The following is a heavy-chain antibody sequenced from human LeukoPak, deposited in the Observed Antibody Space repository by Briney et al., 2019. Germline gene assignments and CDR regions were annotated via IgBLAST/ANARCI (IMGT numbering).Heavy chain of an antibody. D-gene: IGHD4-23*01. CDR2: MNPNSGKT. CDR1: GYTFTSYA. J-gene: IGHJ4*02. Sequence: GASVKVSCKASGYTFTSYAMNWVRQAPGQGLEWMGWMNPNSGKTGYAQKFQDRITITRNTSISTAYMELSSLGSEDTAVYYCARETPSRYFDYWGQGTLVTVSS. CDR3: ARETPSRYFDY. V-gene: IGHV1-8*03.